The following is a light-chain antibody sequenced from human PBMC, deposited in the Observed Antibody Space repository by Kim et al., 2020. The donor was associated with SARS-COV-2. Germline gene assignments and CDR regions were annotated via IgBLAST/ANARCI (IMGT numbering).Light chain of an antibody. CDR1: QSVSSY. J-gene: IGKJ4*01. V-gene: IGKV3-11*01. CDR3: QQRSNWPLT. CDR2: DAS. Sequence: PGERATLPCRASQSVSSYLAGYQQKPGQAPRLLIYDASNRATGIPARFSGSGSGTDFTLTISSLEPEDFAVYYCQQRSNWPLTFGGGTKVEIK.